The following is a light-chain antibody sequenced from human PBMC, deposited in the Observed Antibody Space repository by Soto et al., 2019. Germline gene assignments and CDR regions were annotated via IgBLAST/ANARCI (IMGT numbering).Light chain of an antibody. CDR2: ETS. CDR3: HHYGTSPFT. Sequence: ELVLTQSPGTLSLSPGERATLSCRASQSIASSYFAWYQQRPGQAPRLLVSETSTRATGIPDRFSGSGSGTDFTLTISRLEPEDFAVYYCHHYGTSPFTFGPGTKVHIK. CDR1: QSIASSY. J-gene: IGKJ3*01. V-gene: IGKV3-20*01.